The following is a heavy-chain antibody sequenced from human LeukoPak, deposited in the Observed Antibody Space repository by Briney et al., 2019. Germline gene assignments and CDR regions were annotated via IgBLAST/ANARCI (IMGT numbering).Heavy chain of an antibody. Sequence: KPSETLSLTCTVSGGSISSYYWSWIRQPPGKGLEWIGYIYYSGSTNYNPSLKSRVTISVDTSKNQFSLKLSSVTAADTAVYYCARVFPLLWFGELLPTGGFDYWGQGTLVTVSS. D-gene: IGHD3-10*01. CDR2: IYYSGST. CDR3: ARVFPLLWFGELLPTGGFDY. CDR1: GGSISSYY. V-gene: IGHV4-59*01. J-gene: IGHJ4*02.